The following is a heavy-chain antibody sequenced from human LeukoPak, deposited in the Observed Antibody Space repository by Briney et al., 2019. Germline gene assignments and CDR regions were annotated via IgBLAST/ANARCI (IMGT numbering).Heavy chain of an antibody. Sequence: SETLSLTCTVSGGSISSYYWSWIRQPPGKGLEWIGYIYYSGSTNYNPSLKSRVTISVETSKNQFSLKLSSVTAADTAAYYCARDQGITGTAGAYYYYGMDVWGQGTTVTVSS. CDR3: ARDQGITGTAGAYYYYGMDV. J-gene: IGHJ6*02. CDR1: GGSISSYY. D-gene: IGHD1-20*01. V-gene: IGHV4-59*01. CDR2: IYYSGST.